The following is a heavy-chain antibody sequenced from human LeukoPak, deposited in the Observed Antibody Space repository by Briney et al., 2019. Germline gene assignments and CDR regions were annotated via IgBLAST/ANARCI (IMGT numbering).Heavy chain of an antibody. D-gene: IGHD6-13*01. CDR1: GGSISSYY. CDR3: ARRYSSSWYFDF. V-gene: IGHV4-59*01. Sequence: NPSETLSPTCTVPGGSISSYYWSWIRQPPGKGMGWIGYIYYSGSTDYNPSLRSRVTISGDTSKNQLSLKLRSVTAADTAVYYCARRYSSSWYFDFWGQGTLVTVSS. J-gene: IGHJ4*02. CDR2: IYYSGST.